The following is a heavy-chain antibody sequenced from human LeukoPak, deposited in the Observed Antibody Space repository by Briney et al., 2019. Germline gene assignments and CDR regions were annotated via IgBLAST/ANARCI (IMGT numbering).Heavy chain of an antibody. V-gene: IGHV1-69*04. CDR1: GGTFSSYA. J-gene: IGHJ3*02. CDR2: IIPILGIA. CDR3: ARDLYSGHEGNAFDI. Sequence: EASVEVSCKASGGTFSSYAITWVRQAPGQGLEWMGRIIPILGIANYAQKFQGRVTIIADKSTSTAYMELSSLRSEDTAVYYCARDLYSGHEGNAFDIWGQGTMVTVSS. D-gene: IGHD5-12*01.